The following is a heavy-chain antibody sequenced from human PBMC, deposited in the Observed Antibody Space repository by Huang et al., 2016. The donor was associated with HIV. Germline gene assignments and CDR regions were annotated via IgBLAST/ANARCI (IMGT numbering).Heavy chain of an antibody. V-gene: IGHV1-69*01. D-gene: IGHD6-13*01. CDR1: GGTFSRYA. CDR2: IIPILGTA. J-gene: IGHJ6*02. Sequence: QVQLVQSGAEVKKPGSSVKVSCKASGGTFSRYAISWVRQAPGQGLEWRGGIIPILGTANYAQKCQGRGTITADESASTAYMELSSLRSEDTAVYYCASQNTYIAAAAHYGMDVWGQGTTVTVSS. CDR3: ASQNTYIAAAAHYGMDV.